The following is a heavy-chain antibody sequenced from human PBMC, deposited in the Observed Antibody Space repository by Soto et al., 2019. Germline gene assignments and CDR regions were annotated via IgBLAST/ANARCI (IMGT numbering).Heavy chain of an antibody. Sequence: QVQLVQSGAEVKKPGASVKVSCKASGYTFTSYGISWVRQAPGQGLEWMGWISAYNGNTNYAQKLQGRVTMTTDTPTSTAYMELRSLRSDDTAVYYCARADPPYYYDSSGYYKYDYWGQGTLVTVSS. D-gene: IGHD3-22*01. V-gene: IGHV1-18*01. CDR3: ARADPPYYYDSSGYYKYDY. J-gene: IGHJ4*02. CDR2: ISAYNGNT. CDR1: GYTFTSYG.